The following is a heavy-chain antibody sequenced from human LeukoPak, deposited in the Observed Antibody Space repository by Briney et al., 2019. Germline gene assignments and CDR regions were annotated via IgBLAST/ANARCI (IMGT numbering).Heavy chain of an antibody. J-gene: IGHJ6*03. CDR1: GFTFSSYS. D-gene: IGHD2-8*01. CDR2: ISSSSSYI. V-gene: IGHV3-21*01. Sequence: GGSLRLSCAASGFTFSSYSMNWVRQAPGKGLEWVSSISSSSSYIYYADSVKGRFTISRDNAKNSLYLQMNSLRAEDTAVYYCANGYCTNGVCYPYYYYYMDVWGKGTTVTVSS. CDR3: ANGYCTNGVCYPYYYYYMDV.